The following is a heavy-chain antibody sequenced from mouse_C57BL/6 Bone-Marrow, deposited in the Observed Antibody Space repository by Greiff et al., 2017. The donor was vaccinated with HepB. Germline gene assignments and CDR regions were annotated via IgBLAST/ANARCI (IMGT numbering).Heavy chain of an antibody. J-gene: IGHJ2*01. CDR2: ISSGGDYI. Sequence: EVKVVESGAGLVKPGGSLKLSCAASGFTFSSYAMSWVRQTPEKRLEWVAYISSGGDYIYYADTVKGRFTISRDNARNTLYLQMSSLKSEDTAMYYCTRAPLNWVFDYWGQGTTLTVSS. D-gene: IGHD4-1*01. CDR1: GFTFSSYA. CDR3: TRAPLNWVFDY. V-gene: IGHV5-9-1*02.